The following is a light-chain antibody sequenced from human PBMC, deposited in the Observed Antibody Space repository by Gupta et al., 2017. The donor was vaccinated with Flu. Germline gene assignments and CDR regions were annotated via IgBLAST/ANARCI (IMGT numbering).Light chain of an antibody. J-gene: IGKJ5*01. CDR2: DAS. CDR1: QRLVNY. CDR3: QHRSIWPQVT. Sequence: ATLSLSPGDRATLSCRASQRLVNYLAWYKQKPGQAPRLLIYDASNRDTGIPARFSGSGSGTDFTLTISSLEPEDFAVYYCQHRSIWPQVTFGQGTRLDIK. V-gene: IGKV3-11*01.